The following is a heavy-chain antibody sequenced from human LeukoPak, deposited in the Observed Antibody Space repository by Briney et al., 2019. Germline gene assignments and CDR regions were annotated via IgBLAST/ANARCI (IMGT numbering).Heavy chain of an antibody. D-gene: IGHD6-13*01. V-gene: IGHV1-18*01. CDR2: ISAYNGNI. CDR1: GYTFTSYG. CDR3: ARDAYSSSWYRSWYYGMDV. Sequence: GGSVKVSCKASGYTFTSYGISWVRQAPGQGLEWMGWISAYNGNINYAQKLQGRVTMTTDTSTSTAYMELRSLRSDDTAVYYCARDAYSSSWYRSWYYGMDVWGQGTTVTVSS. J-gene: IGHJ6*02.